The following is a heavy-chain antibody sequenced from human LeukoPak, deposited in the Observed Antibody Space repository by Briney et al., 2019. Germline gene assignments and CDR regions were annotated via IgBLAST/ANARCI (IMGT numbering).Heavy chain of an antibody. Sequence: GGSLRLSCAASGFTFSSYAMSWVRQAPGKGLEWVSAISGSGGRPYYADSVKGRVTISRDNSKNTLYLQMNSLRAEDTAVYYCAKNGIVATTLGLYYFDYWGQGTLVTVSS. CDR3: AKNGIVATTLGLYYFDY. D-gene: IGHD5-12*01. J-gene: IGHJ4*02. CDR1: GFTFSSYA. CDR2: ISGSGGRP. V-gene: IGHV3-23*01.